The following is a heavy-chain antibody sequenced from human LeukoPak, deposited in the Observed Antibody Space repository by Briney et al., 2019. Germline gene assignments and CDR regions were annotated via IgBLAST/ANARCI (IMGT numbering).Heavy chain of an antibody. J-gene: IGHJ5*02. D-gene: IGHD3-3*01. V-gene: IGHV1-2*02. Sequence: ASVKVSCKASGYTFTGYNIHWVRQAPGQGLEWMGWINPNSGGTNYAQKFQGRVTMTRDTSISTAYMELSRLRSDDTAVYYCAREYYDFWSGYARRWFDPWGQGTLVTVSS. CDR1: GYTFTGYN. CDR2: INPNSGGT. CDR3: AREYYDFWSGYARRWFDP.